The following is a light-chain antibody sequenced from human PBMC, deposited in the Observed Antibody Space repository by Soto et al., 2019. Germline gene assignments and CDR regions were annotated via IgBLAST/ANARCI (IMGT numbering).Light chain of an antibody. J-gene: IGLJ1*01. Sequence: QSVLTQPASVSGSPGQSITISCTGTSSDVGGYNYVSWYQQDPGKAPKLMIYDVTNRPSGVSDRFSGSKSGNTASLTISGLQAEEEADYYCSSYRGSSALEVFGAGTKVTVL. CDR1: SSDVGGYNY. CDR2: DVT. V-gene: IGLV2-14*01. CDR3: SSYRGSSALEV.